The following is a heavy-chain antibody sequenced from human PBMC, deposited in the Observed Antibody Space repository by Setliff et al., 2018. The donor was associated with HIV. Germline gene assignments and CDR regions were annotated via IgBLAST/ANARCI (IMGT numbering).Heavy chain of an antibody. D-gene: IGHD3-10*01. CDR2: ISPDRGDT. J-gene: IGHJ4*02. V-gene: IGHV1-2*07. CDR3: ARDAGAPGRGNPLDY. CDR1: GYTFTVHH. Sequence: ASVKVSCKTSGYTFTVHHLHWVRQAPGPWVEWVGKISPDRGDTFYAHKFHGRVTLTRETSITTAYMELSTLRDDDTAVYYCARDAGAPGRGNPLDYWGQGTLVTVSS.